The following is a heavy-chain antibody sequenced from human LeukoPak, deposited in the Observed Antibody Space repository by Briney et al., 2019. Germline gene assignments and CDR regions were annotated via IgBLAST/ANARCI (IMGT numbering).Heavy chain of an antibody. J-gene: IGHJ6*02. D-gene: IGHD3-3*01. Sequence: SETLSLTCTVSGGSISSYYWSWIRQPPGKGLEWIGYIYYSGSTNYNPSLKSRVTISVDTSKNQFSLKLSSVTAADTAVYYCARDRYYEFWSGYYPRSHYYGMDVWGQGTTVTVSS. CDR3: ARDRYYEFWSGYYPRSHYYGMDV. CDR2: IYYSGST. V-gene: IGHV4-59*01. CDR1: GGSISSYY.